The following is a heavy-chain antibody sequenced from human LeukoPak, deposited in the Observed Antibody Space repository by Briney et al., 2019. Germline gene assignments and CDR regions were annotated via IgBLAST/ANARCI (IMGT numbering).Heavy chain of an antibody. CDR1: GGSISSSSYY. V-gene: IGHV4-39*07. CDR2: IYYSGST. Sequence: NPSETLSLTCTVSGGSISSSSYYWGWIRQPPGKGLEWIGSIYYSGSTYYNPSLKSRVTISVDTSKNQFSLKLSSVTAADTAVYYCARASQNWNYVGHLDYWGQGTLVTVSS. J-gene: IGHJ4*02. D-gene: IGHD1-7*01. CDR3: ARASQNWNYVGHLDY.